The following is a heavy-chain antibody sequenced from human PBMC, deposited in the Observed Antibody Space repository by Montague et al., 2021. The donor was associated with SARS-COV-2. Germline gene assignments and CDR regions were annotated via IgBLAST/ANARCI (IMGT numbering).Heavy chain of an antibody. Sequence: SETLSLTCTVSGGSITGFYWSWIRQSPGEGLEWIGDIFPRGSANYNPALKSRVTISVDTSQNLISLQMRSVTAGDTAVYYCARERRPTHGFVECVVPRDYRYSYAMDVWGQGTTVIVSS. D-gene: IGHD3-3*01. J-gene: IGHJ6*02. CDR2: IFPRGSA. CDR3: ARERRPTHGFVECVVPRDYRYSYAMDV. CDR1: GGSITGFY. V-gene: IGHV4-59*01.